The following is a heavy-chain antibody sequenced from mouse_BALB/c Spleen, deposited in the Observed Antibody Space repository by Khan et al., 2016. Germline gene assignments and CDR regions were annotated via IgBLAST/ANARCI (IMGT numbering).Heavy chain of an antibody. Sequence: VQLQESGPGLVAPSQSLSITCTVSGFSLSRYSVHWVRQPPGKGLEWLGIIWGGGSTDYNSALKSRLSISKDNLKSQVFFKMNSLLTADTAMYYCAREYYYGYYAMDYWGQGTSGTVSS. J-gene: IGHJ4*01. CDR3: AREYYYGYYAMDY. D-gene: IGHD1-1*01. CDR1: GFSLSRYS. V-gene: IGHV2-6-4*01. CDR2: IWGGGST.